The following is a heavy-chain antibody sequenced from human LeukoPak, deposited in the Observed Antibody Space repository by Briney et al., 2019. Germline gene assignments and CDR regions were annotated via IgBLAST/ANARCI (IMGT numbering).Heavy chain of an antibody. J-gene: IGHJ4*02. CDR3: ARYSSSWSHFDY. V-gene: IGHV4-30-4*01. CDR2: ICYSGST. Sequence: SETLSLTCTVSGGSISSGDYYWSWIRQPPGKGLEWIGYICYSGSTYYNPSLKSRVTISVDTSKNQFSLKLSSVTAADTAVYYCARYSSSWSHFDYWGQGTLVTVSS. D-gene: IGHD6-13*01. CDR1: GGSISSGDYY.